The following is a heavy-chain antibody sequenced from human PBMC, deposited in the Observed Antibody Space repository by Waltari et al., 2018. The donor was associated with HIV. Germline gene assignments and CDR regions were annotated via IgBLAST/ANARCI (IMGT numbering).Heavy chain of an antibody. CDR3: ARGLGLTVAVSGIRPFDY. J-gene: IGHJ4*02. D-gene: IGHD6-19*01. CDR2: IFSGGST. Sequence: EVRLVESGGALIQPGGSLRLSCVASGFRAGDHYLPWVRQAPGKGLEWVAIIFSGGSTYYADSVRGRFIISRDNSKNTLYLQMNSLTAEDTAIYYCARGLGLTVAVSGIRPFDYWGQGTLVTVSS. CDR1: GFRAGDHY. V-gene: IGHV3-53*01.